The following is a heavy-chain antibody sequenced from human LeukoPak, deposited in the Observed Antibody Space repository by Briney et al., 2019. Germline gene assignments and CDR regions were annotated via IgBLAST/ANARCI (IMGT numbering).Heavy chain of an antibody. CDR2: SSHSGST. D-gene: IGHD3-10*01. Sequence: SETLSLTCAVYGGSFSDYYWSWIRQPPGKGLEWIGESSHSGSTNYNPSLKSRVTISVDTFKNQFSLKLSSVTAADTAVYYCAGNYGSGSYYNPLDYWGQGTLVTVSS. V-gene: IGHV4-34*01. CDR3: AGNYGSGSYYNPLDY. J-gene: IGHJ4*02. CDR1: GGSFSDYY.